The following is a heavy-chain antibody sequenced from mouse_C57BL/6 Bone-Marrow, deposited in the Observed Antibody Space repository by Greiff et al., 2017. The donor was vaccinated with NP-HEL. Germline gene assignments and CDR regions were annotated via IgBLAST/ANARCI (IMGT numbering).Heavy chain of an antibody. V-gene: IGHV1-15*01. Sequence: VKLMESGAELVRPGASVTLSCKASGYTFTDYEMHWVKQTPVHGLEWIGAIDPETGCTAYNQKFKGKAILTADKSSSTAYMELRSLTSEDSAVYYCTRRGVITTAPYAMDYWGQGTSVTVSS. CDR2: IDPETGCT. D-gene: IGHD1-1*01. CDR1: GYTFTDYE. CDR3: TRRGVITTAPYAMDY. J-gene: IGHJ4*01.